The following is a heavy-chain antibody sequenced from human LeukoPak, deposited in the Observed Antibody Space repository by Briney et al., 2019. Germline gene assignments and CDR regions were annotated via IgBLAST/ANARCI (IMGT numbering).Heavy chain of an antibody. CDR2: ITNSRSYI. Sequence: GGSLTLSCAASGFTFSRYSMNWVRHATGKALECVSYITNSRSYINDAASVKGRFTISRDNAKNSLYLQMNSLRAEDTAVYYCARDMDYPVEYYYYYMDVWGKGTTVTVSS. V-gene: IGHV3-21*01. D-gene: IGHD3/OR15-3a*01. CDR3: ARDMDYPVEYYYYYMDV. CDR1: GFTFSRYS. J-gene: IGHJ6*03.